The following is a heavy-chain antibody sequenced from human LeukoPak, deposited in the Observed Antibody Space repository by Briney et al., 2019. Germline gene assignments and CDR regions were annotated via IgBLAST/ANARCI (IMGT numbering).Heavy chain of an antibody. V-gene: IGHV1-2*02. J-gene: IGHJ6*03. Sequence: ASVNVSCKASGYTFTGYYMHWVRQAPGQGLEWMGWINPNSGGTNYAQKFQGRVTMTRDTSISTAYMELSRLRSDDTAVYHCARRGITGTSHYYYMDVWGKGTTVTVSS. CDR1: GYTFTGYY. CDR3: ARRGITGTSHYYYMDV. D-gene: IGHD1-20*01. CDR2: INPNSGGT.